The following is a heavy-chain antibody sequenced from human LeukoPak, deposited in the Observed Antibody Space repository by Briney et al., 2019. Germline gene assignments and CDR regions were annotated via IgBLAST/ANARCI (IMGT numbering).Heavy chain of an antibody. CDR2: ISGSGGST. Sequence: GGSLRLSCAASGFTFSSYAMSWVRQAPGKGLEWVSAISGSGGSTYYADSVKVRFTISRDNSKTTLYLQMNSLRAEDTAVYYCAKDRGHYYDSSGYSPPDYWGQGTLVTVSS. CDR3: AKDRGHYYDSSGYSPPDY. CDR1: GFTFSSYA. J-gene: IGHJ4*02. D-gene: IGHD3-22*01. V-gene: IGHV3-23*01.